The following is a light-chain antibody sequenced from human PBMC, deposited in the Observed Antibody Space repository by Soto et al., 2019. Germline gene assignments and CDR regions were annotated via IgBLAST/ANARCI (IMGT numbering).Light chain of an antibody. Sequence: EIVMTQSPGTLSLSPGETATLSCRASQSVSSNYVAWFHQKPGQAPRLLIYGASSRETGIPDRFSCSGAGTECTRTISRLEPEDVAVDYCQQYGSSPLTFGGGTKVDIK. CDR3: QQYGSSPLT. J-gene: IGKJ4*01. CDR2: GAS. V-gene: IGKV3-20*01. CDR1: QSVSSNY.